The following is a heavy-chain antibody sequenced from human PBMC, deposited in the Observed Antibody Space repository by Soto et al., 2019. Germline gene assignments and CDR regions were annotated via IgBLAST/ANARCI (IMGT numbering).Heavy chain of an antibody. Sequence: ASVKVSCKASGYTFTSYAMHWVRQAPGQRLEWMGWINAGNGNTKYSQKFQGRVTITRDTSASTAYMELSSLRSEDTAVYYCARDCYGDYCLDYWGQGTLVTVSS. CDR1: GYTFTSYA. CDR3: ARDCYGDYCLDY. V-gene: IGHV1-3*01. J-gene: IGHJ4*02. CDR2: INAGNGNT. D-gene: IGHD4-17*01.